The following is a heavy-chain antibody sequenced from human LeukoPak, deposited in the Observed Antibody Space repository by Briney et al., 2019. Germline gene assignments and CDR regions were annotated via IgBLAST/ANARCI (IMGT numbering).Heavy chain of an antibody. CDR3: ARPLGYCSSTSCYKEGWFDP. V-gene: IGHV5-51*01. J-gene: IGHJ5*02. CDR1: GYSFTSYW. D-gene: IGHD2-2*02. Sequence: GESLKISCKGSGYSFTSYWIGWVRQMPGKGLEWMGIIYPGDSDTRYSPSFQGQVTISADKSISTAYLQWSSLKASDTAMCYCARPLGYCSSTSCYKEGWFDPWGQGTLVTVSS. CDR2: IYPGDSDT.